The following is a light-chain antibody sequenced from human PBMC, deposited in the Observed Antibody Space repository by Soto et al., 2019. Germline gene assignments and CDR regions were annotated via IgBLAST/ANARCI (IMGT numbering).Light chain of an antibody. CDR1: QHVSSN. Sequence: EIVMTQSPATLSVSPGGSATLSCRASQHVSSNFAWYRQKPGQAPTLLIYRASTRATGIPARFSGSGSGAEFTLTISSLQSADFAVYYCQQYNNWPYTFGQGTKLEIK. CDR3: QQYNNWPYT. J-gene: IGKJ2*01. CDR2: RAS. V-gene: IGKV3-15*01.